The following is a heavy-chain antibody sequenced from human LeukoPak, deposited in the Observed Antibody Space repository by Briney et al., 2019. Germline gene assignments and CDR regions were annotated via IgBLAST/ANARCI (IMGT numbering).Heavy chain of an antibody. J-gene: IGHJ4*02. CDR2: ISGSGGST. CDR3: ASPIAAHLEVDYFDY. CDR1: GFTFSSYA. D-gene: IGHD6-6*01. V-gene: IGHV3-23*01. Sequence: GGSLRLSCAASGFTFSSYAMSWVRQAPGKGLEWVSAISGSGGSTYYADSVKGRFTISRDNSKNTLYLQMNSLRAEDTAVYYCASPIAAHLEVDYFDYWGQGTLVTVSS.